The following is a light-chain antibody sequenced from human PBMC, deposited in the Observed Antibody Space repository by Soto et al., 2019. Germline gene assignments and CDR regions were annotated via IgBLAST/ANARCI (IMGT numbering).Light chain of an antibody. J-gene: IGLJ1*01. CDR2: DVT. Sequence: QSVLTQPASVSGSPGQSITISCIGNSSYVGAFNYVSWYQHHPGKAPKLIIYDVTDRPSGVSNRFSASKSGNTASLTISGLQAEDEADYYCSSYTTRNTEAFGTGTKVTVL. CDR3: SSYTTRNTEA. CDR1: SSYVGAFNY. V-gene: IGLV2-14*03.